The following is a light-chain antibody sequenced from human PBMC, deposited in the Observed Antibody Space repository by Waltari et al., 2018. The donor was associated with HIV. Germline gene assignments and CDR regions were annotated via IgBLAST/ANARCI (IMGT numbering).Light chain of an antibody. J-gene: IGLJ3*02. CDR3: CSYAGSSTFGV. CDR1: SSDVGSYNL. Sequence: QSALTQPASVSGSPGQSITISCTGTSSDVGSYNLVSWYHQHPGKAPKLMIYEVSKRPSGVSNLFSGSKSGNTASLTISGLQAEDEADYYCCSYAGSSTFGVFGGGTKLTVL. CDR2: EVS. V-gene: IGLV2-23*02.